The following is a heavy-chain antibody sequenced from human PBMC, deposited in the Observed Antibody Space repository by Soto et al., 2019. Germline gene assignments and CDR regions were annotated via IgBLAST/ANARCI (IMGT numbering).Heavy chain of an antibody. CDR3: AADIEGFGESSDHREEV. CDR2: TVVGSGNT. D-gene: IGHD3-10*01. J-gene: IGHJ6*04. V-gene: IGHV1-58*02. Sequence: EASVKVSCKASGFTFTSSAMQWVRQARGQRLEWIGWTVVGSGNTNYAQKVQERVTITRDMSTSIAYMELSSLRSDDTAVYYCAADIEGFGESSDHREEVWGKGTTVTVPS. CDR1: GFTFTSSA.